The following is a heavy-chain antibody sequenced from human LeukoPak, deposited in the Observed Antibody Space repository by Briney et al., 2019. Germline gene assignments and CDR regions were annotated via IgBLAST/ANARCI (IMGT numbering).Heavy chain of an antibody. CDR2: IYYSGST. V-gene: IGHV4-59*12. D-gene: IGHD6-19*01. J-gene: IGHJ4*02. CDR3: AREYLGIAVAGTFDY. Sequence: SETLSLTCTVSGGSISSYYWSWIRQPPGKGLEWIGYIYYSGSTNYNPSLKSRVTMSVDTSKNQFSLKLSSVTAADTAVYYCAREYLGIAVAGTFDYWGQGTLVTVSS. CDR1: GGSISSYY.